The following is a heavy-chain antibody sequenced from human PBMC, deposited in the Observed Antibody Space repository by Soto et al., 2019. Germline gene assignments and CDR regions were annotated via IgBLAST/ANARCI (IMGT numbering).Heavy chain of an antibody. CDR3: ARDSRDLVTMIVVVITFGAFDI. Sequence: GGSLRLSCAASGFTFSSYAMHWVRQAPGKGLEWVAVISYDGSNKYYADSVKGRFTISRDNSKHKLYLQMNSLRAEDTAVYYCARDSRDLVTMIVVVITFGAFDIWGQGTMVTVSS. J-gene: IGHJ3*02. D-gene: IGHD3-22*01. V-gene: IGHV3-30-3*01. CDR2: ISYDGSNK. CDR1: GFTFSSYA.